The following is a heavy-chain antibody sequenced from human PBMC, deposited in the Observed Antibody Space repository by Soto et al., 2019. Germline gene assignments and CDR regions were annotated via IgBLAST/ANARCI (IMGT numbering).Heavy chain of an antibody. V-gene: IGHV4-59*12. J-gene: IGHJ4*02. CDR1: GGSISSYF. D-gene: IGHD2-8*02. CDR3: ARDKITGLFDY. Sequence: PSETLSLTCTVSGGSISSYFWTWIRQPPGKGLEYIGYIYYSGTTYYNPSLRSRVTISVDTSKNQFSLKLTSVTAADTAVYYCARDKITGLFDYWGQGTLVTVSS. CDR2: IYYSGTT.